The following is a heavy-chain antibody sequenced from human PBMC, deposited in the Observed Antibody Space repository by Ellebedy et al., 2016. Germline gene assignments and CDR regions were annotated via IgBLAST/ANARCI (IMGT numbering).Heavy chain of an antibody. CDR2: IYYSGST. V-gene: IGHV4-61*01. Sequence: SETLSLTCTVSGGSVSSGSYYWNWIRQPPGKGLEWIGYIYYSGSTNYNPSLKSRVTISVDTSKNQFSLKLSSVTAADTAVYYCARARGKRWLQFRGADAFDIWGQGTMVTVSS. CDR3: ARARGKRWLQFRGADAFDI. D-gene: IGHD5-24*01. CDR1: GGSVSSGSYY. J-gene: IGHJ3*02.